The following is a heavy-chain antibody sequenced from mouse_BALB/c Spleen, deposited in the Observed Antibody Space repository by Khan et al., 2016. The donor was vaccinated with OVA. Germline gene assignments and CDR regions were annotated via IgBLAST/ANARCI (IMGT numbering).Heavy chain of an antibody. Sequence: EVQLQESGPGLVKPSQSLSLTCTVTGYSITSDYAWNWIRQFPGNKLEWMDNISYSGSNTYNPSLKSRISITRDTSKTQFILHLKSVTSEDTATYYCASELGRYYAMDYWGQGTSVTVSS. CDR2: ISYSGSN. CDR3: ASELGRYYAMDY. D-gene: IGHD4-1*01. CDR1: GYSITSDYA. J-gene: IGHJ4*01. V-gene: IGHV3-2*02.